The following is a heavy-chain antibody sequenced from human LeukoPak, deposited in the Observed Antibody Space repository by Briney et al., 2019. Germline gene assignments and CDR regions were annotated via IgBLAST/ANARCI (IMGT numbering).Heavy chain of an antibody. V-gene: IGHV3-23*01. D-gene: IGHD2-2*01. CDR2: ISGSGGST. CDR1: GFTFSSYG. Sequence: GGSLRLSCAASGFTFSSYGMSWVRQAPGKGLEWVSAISGSGGSTYYADSVKGRFTISRDNSKNTLYLQMNSLRAEDTAVYYCAKEGVYQLLYYYYYYMDVWGKGTTVTISS. J-gene: IGHJ6*03. CDR3: AKEGVYQLLYYYYYYMDV.